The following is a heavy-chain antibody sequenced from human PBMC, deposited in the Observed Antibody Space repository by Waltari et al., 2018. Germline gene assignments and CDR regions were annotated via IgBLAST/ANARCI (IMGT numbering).Heavy chain of an antibody. CDR1: GFTVSTNY. CDR2: IYSGGNR. Sequence: EVQLVESGGDLIQPGGSLRLSCAVSGFTVSTNYMSWVRQAPGKGLECVSVIYSGGNRYYTDSVKGRFTISRDTYKNTLYLQMNSLRDEDTAIYYCARAVGTGWQYYYYYYLDVWGKGTTVTVSS. V-gene: IGHV3-53*01. CDR3: ARAVGTGWQYYYYYYLDV. J-gene: IGHJ6*03. D-gene: IGHD6-19*01.